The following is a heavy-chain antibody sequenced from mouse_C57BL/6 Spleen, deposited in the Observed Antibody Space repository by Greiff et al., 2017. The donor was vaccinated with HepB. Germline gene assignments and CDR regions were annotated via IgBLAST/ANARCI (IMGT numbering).Heavy chain of an antibody. CDR3: ARQLRLPSYAMDY. D-gene: IGHD3-2*02. CDR2: IYPGSGST. Sequence: VQLQESGAELVKPGASVKMSCKASGYTFTSYWITWVKQRPGQGLEWIGDIYPGSGSTNYNEKFKSKATLTVDTSSSTAYMQLSSLTSEDSAVYYCARQLRLPSYAMDYWGQGTSVTVSS. CDR1: GYTFTSYW. J-gene: IGHJ4*01. V-gene: IGHV1-55*01.